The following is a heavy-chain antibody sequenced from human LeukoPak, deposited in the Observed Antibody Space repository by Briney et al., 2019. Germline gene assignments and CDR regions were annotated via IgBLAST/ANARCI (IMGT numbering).Heavy chain of an antibody. CDR2: INPNSGGT. D-gene: IGHD2-2*01. CDR3: ARGRDIVVVPAAFDY. CDR1: GYTFTGYY. V-gene: IGHV1-2*02. Sequence: GASVKVSCKASGYTFTGYYMHWARQAPGQGLEWMGWINPNSGGTNYAQKFQGRVTMTRDTSISTAYMELSRLRSDDTAVYYCARGRDIVVVPAAFDYWGQGTLVTVSS. J-gene: IGHJ4*02.